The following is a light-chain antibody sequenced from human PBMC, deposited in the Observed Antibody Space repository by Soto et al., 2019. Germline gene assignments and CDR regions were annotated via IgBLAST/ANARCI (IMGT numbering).Light chain of an antibody. V-gene: IGKV3-15*01. CDR2: GAS. Sequence: EIVMTQSPVTLPVSPGERATLSCRASQNVSSNLAWYQQKPGQAPRLLIYGASTRATGIPARFSGSGSGTGFNLTISSLQSEDFAVYYCQQYNDWPPRINFGQGTRLEIK. CDR1: QNVSSN. CDR3: QQYNDWPPRIN. J-gene: IGKJ5*01.